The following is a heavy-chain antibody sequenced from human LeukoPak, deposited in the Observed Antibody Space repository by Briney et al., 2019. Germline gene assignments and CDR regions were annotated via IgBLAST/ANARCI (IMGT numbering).Heavy chain of an antibody. J-gene: IGHJ4*02. D-gene: IGHD6-19*01. Sequence: PGGSLRLSCAASGFTVSSNYMSWVRQAPGKGLEWVSVIYSGGSTYYADSVKGRFTISRDNANNSLFLQLISLTVDDTAVYYCARVGRSGWDFDHWGQGTLVTVSS. V-gene: IGHV3-66*01. CDR1: GFTVSSNY. CDR3: ARVGRSGWDFDH. CDR2: IYSGGST.